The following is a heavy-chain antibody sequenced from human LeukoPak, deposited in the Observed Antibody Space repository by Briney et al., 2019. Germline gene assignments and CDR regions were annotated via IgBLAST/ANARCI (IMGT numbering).Heavy chain of an antibody. CDR2: ISYDGSNK. CDR1: GLTLRSYA. D-gene: IGHD3-22*01. V-gene: IGHV3-30*18. CDR3: AKGFLLGGYYHDAFDI. Sequence: HTGGSLRLSCVASGLTLRSYAVSWVRQAPGKGLEWVAVISYDGSNKYYADSVKGRFTISRDNSKNTLYLQMNSLRAEDTAVYYCAKGFLLGGYYHDAFDIWGQGTMATVSS. J-gene: IGHJ3*02.